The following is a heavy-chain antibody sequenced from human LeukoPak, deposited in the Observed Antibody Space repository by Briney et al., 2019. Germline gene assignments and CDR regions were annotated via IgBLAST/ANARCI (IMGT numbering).Heavy chain of an antibody. CDR1: GFTFSDYY. CDR3: ARDGGHSATRNWFDP. CDR2: ISSSGDPI. J-gene: IGHJ5*02. Sequence: PGGSLRLSCAASGFTFSDYYMSWIRQAPGKGLEWVSYISSSGDPIYYADSVKGRFTISRDNAKNSLFLQMTSLRADDTAVYYCARDGGHSATRNWFDPWGQGTLVTVSS. D-gene: IGHD5-12*01. V-gene: IGHV3-11*01.